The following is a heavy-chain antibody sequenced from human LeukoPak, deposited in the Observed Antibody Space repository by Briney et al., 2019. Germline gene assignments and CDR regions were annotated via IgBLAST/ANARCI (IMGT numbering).Heavy chain of an antibody. CDR3: AKDYYDSSGYPRAAFDI. V-gene: IGHV3-23*01. CDR2: ISGSGGST. CDR1: GFTFSSYA. D-gene: IGHD3-22*01. J-gene: IGHJ3*02. Sequence: TGGSLRLSCAASGFTFSSYAMSWVRQAPGKGLEWVSAISGSGGSTYYADSVKGRFTISRDNSKNTLYLQMNSLRAEDTAVYYCAKDYYDSSGYPRAAFDIWGQGTMVTVSS.